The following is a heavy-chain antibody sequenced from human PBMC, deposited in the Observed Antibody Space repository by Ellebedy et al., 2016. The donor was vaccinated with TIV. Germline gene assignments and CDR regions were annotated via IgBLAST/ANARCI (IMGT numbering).Heavy chain of an antibody. J-gene: IGHJ4*02. D-gene: IGHD4-17*01. CDR2: IWYDGSKK. V-gene: IGHV3-33*07. CDR1: GFTFSSYV. Sequence: GESLKISCAASGFTFSSYVMYWVRPAPGKGLEWVAVIWYDGSKKYYADSVKGRFTISRDNSRNTPHLQMDSLSAEDTAVYYCARDGGSDYGDYGPADFWGQGTLVTVSS. CDR3: ARDGGSDYGDYGPADF.